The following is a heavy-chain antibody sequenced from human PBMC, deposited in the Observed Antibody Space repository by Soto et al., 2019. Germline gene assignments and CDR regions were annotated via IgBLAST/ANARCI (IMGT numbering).Heavy chain of an antibody. D-gene: IGHD1-26*01. V-gene: IGHV1-3*01. CDR3: ERDRMYIRSRPLYYFDY. CDR1: GYTFTSYA. J-gene: IGHJ4*02. CDR2: INDGNGNT. Sequence: QVQLVQSGAEVKKLGASVKVSCKASGYTFTSYAMHWVRQAPGQRREWMGWINDGNGNTKYSQKIQGRVTITRDTSARTAYMELSSLRSEDKAVYYCERDRMYIRSRPLYYFDYWGQGTLVTVSS.